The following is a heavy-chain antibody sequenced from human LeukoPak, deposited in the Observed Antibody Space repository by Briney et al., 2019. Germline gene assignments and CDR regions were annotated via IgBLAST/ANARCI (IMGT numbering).Heavy chain of an antibody. D-gene: IGHD3-10*01. CDR1: GFTFSSYG. CDR3: AKVYFRDYYGSGSYTPPDYGMDV. Sequence: GGSLRLSCAASGFTFSSYGMHWVRQAPGKGLEWVAVISYDGSNKYYADSVKGRFTISRDNSKNTLYLQMNSLRAEDTAVYYCAKVYFRDYYGSGSYTPPDYGMDVWGQGTTVTVSS. V-gene: IGHV3-30*18. J-gene: IGHJ6*02. CDR2: ISYDGSNK.